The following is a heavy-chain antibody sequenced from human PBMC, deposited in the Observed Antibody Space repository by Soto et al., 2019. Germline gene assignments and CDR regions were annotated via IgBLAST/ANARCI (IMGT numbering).Heavy chain of an antibody. CDR3: ATTSLRGYSGYDFLDY. D-gene: IGHD5-12*01. CDR2: FDPEDGET. Sequence: ASVKVSCKVSGYTLTELSMHWVRQAPGKGLEWMGGFDPEDGETIYAQKFQGRVTMTEDTSTDTAYMELSSLRSEDTAVYYCATTSLRGYSGYDFLDYWSQGTLVTVSS. V-gene: IGHV1-24*01. CDR1: GYTLTELS. J-gene: IGHJ4*02.